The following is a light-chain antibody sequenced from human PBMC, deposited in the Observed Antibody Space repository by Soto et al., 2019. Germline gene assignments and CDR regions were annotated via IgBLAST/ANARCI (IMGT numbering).Light chain of an antibody. CDR2: DVT. V-gene: IGLV2-14*03. J-gene: IGLJ2*01. CDR3: SSYTTSHTLV. CDR1: SSDVGAYNF. Sequence: QSVLTQPASVSGSPGQSITISCTGTSSDVGAYNFVSWYQQHPGKAPKLMIYDVTDRPSGVSSRFSGSKSGNTASLAISGLQAEDEADYYCSSYTTSHTLVFGGGTKVTVL.